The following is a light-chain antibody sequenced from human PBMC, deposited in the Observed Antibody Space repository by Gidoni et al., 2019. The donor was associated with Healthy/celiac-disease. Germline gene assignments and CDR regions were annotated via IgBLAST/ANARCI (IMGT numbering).Light chain of an antibody. J-gene: IGKJ3*01. CDR3: QQSYSTLFT. V-gene: IGKV1-39*01. CDR2: AAS. Sequence: IACRASQSISSYLNWYQQKPGKAPKLLIYAASSLQSGVPSRFSGRGSGTDFTLTISSLQPEDFATYYCQQSYSTLFTFXPXTRVDIK. CDR1: QSISSY.